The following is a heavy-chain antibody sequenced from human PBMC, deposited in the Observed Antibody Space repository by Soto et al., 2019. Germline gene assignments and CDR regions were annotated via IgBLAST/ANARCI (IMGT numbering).Heavy chain of an antibody. Sequence: EVQLSESGGDLVQPGGSLRLSCAASGFTFSSYGMSWVRQAPGKGLAWVSGISGSGGSTYHADSVKGRFTISRDRSKNTLYLQMNSLRAEDTAVYYCTKSYGDYQEYYHHMDVWGKGTTVTVSS. D-gene: IGHD4-17*01. V-gene: IGHV3-23*01. J-gene: IGHJ6*03. CDR1: GFTFSSYG. CDR2: ISGSGGST. CDR3: TKSYGDYQEYYHHMDV.